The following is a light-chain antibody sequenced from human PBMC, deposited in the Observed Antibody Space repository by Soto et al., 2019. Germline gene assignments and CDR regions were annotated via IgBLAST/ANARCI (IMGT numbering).Light chain of an antibody. CDR3: CSYVGSKNLGG. CDR2: EVS. Sequence: QSALTQPPSASGSPGQSVTISCTGTSSDVGGYNYVSWYQQHPGKAPKLMIYEVSKRPSGVPDRFSGSKSGNTASLTVSGLQAEYEADYFCCSYVGSKNLGGLGGGPKLTVL. V-gene: IGLV2-8*01. J-gene: IGLJ2*01. CDR1: SSDVGGYNY.